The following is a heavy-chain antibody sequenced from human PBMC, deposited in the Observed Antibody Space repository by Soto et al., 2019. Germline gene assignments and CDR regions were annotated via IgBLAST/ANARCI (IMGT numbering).Heavy chain of an antibody. Sequence: SETLSLTCTVSGGSISSGGYYWSWIRQHPGKGLEWIGYIYYSGSTYYNPSLKSRVTISVDTSKNQFSLKLSSVAAADTAVYYCARGVTMVRGVIYSYYYYYGMDVWGQGTTVTVSS. D-gene: IGHD3-10*01. V-gene: IGHV4-31*03. CDR2: IYYSGST. CDR1: GGSISSGGYY. J-gene: IGHJ6*02. CDR3: ARGVTMVRGVIYSYYYYYGMDV.